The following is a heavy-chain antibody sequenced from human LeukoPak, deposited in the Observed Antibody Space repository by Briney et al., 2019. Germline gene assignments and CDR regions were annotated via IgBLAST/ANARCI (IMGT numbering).Heavy chain of an antibody. CDR3: ARDDYSNYGGAFDL. V-gene: IGHV3-21*01. CDR2: ITSSSTNI. Sequence: GGSLRLSCAASGFTFSSYSMNWVRQAPGKGLEWVSSITSSSTNIYYADSLKGRFTVSRDNAKNSLYLQMNSLRAEDTAVYYCARDDYSNYGGAFDLWGQGTKVTVSS. J-gene: IGHJ3*01. CDR1: GFTFSSYS. D-gene: IGHD4-11*01.